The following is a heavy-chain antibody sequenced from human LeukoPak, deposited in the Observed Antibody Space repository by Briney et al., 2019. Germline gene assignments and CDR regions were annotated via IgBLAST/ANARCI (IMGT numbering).Heavy chain of an antibody. CDR3: ATSLEWLIDY. D-gene: IGHD3-3*01. CDR1: GYTFTSYY. J-gene: IGHJ4*02. Sequence: GASVKVSCRASGYTFTSYYMHWVRQAPGQGLEWMGIINPSGGSTSYAQKFQGRVTMTRDTSTSTVYMELSSLRSEDTAVHYCATSLEWLIDYWGQGTLVTVSS. V-gene: IGHV1-46*01. CDR2: INPSGGST.